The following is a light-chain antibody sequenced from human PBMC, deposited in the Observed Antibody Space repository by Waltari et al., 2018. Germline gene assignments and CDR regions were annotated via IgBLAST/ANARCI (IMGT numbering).Light chain of an antibody. Sequence: EIVLTQSPATLSLSPGERATLSCRASQSFSSYLAWYQQKPGQAPRLLIYDASNRATGIPARFIGSGSGTDFTLTISSLEPEDFAVYYCQQRSNWPRTFGQGTKVEIK. CDR1: QSFSSY. CDR3: QQRSNWPRT. V-gene: IGKV3-11*01. J-gene: IGKJ1*01. CDR2: DAS.